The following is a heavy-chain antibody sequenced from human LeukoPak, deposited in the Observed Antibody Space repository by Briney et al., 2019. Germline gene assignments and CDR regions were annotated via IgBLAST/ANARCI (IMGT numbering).Heavy chain of an antibody. J-gene: IGHJ4*02. CDR1: GGSISSSSYY. D-gene: IGHD1-1*01. Sequence: PSETLSLTCTVSGGSISSSSYYWGWIRQPPGKGLEWIGSIYYSGSTYYNPSLKSRVTISVDTSKNQFSLKLSSVTAADTAVYYCAREDFGLQREFDYWGQGTLVTVSS. CDR2: IYYSGST. V-gene: IGHV4-39*07. CDR3: AREDFGLQREFDY.